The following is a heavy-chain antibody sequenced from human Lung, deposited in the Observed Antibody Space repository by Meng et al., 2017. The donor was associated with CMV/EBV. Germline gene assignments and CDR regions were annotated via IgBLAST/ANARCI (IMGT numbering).Heavy chain of an antibody. CDR1: GFTFSSYG. J-gene: IGHJ4*02. V-gene: IGHV3-30*04. CDR2: ISYDGSNK. CDR3: ARDGEYSSLREAVDY. Sequence: SGFTFSSYGMQWVRQAPGKGLEWVAVISYDGSNKYYADSVKGRFTISRDNSKNTLYLQMNSLRAEDTAVYYCARDGEYSSLREAVDYWGQGTLVTVSS. D-gene: IGHD6-6*01.